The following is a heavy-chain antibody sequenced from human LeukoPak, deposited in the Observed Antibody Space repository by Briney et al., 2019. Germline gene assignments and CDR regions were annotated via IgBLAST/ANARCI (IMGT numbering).Heavy chain of an antibody. CDR2: TSGPGGSR. V-gene: IGHV3-23*01. J-gene: IGHJ4*02. CDR1: GFTFSSYA. Sequence: GGSLRLSCAASGFTFSSYAMSWVRQAPGKGLEWVSATSGPGGSRDYADSVKGRFTISRDNSKNTLYLQMNSLRAEDTAIYYCAKKVGLVSAPLYYFDLWGQGTLVTVX. D-gene: IGHD6-6*01. CDR3: AKKVGLVSAPLYYFDL.